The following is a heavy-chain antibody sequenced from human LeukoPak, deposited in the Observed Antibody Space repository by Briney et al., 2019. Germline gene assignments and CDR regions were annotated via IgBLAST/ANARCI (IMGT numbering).Heavy chain of an antibody. CDR1: GGSFSGYY. V-gene: IGHV4-34*01. J-gene: IGHJ4*02. CDR3: ARVKQYYDFWSGYYTGREWGPPNLIFDY. Sequence: SETLSLTCAVYGGSFSGYYWSWIRQPPGKGLEWIGEINHSGSTNYNPSLKSRVTISVDTSKNQFSLKLSSVTAADTAVYYCARVKQYYDFWSGYYTGREWGPPNLIFDYWGQGTLVTVSS. D-gene: IGHD3-3*01. CDR2: INHSGST.